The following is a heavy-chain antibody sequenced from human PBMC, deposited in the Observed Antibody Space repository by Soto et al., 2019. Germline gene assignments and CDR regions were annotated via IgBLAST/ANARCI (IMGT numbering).Heavy chain of an antibody. Sequence: QVQLVESGGAVVQPGRSLRLSCAASGFTFSSYARHWVRQAPGKGLEWLAVISYDGSNKYYADSVKGRFTISRDNSKNTLYLQMHSLRAEDTAVYYCARVPSSSGRAHFDYWGQGTLVTVSS. J-gene: IGHJ4*02. CDR2: ISYDGSNK. D-gene: IGHD2-15*01. CDR1: GFTFSSYA. V-gene: IGHV3-30-3*01. CDR3: ARVPSSSGRAHFDY.